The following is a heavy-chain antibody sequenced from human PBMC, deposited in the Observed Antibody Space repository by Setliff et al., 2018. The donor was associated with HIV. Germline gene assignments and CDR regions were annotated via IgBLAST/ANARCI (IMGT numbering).Heavy chain of an antibody. V-gene: IGHV4-59*08. CDR3: AKRASYSFQI. J-gene: IGHJ3*02. D-gene: IGHD2-21*01. CDR1: GGSINNYY. Sequence: PSETLSLTCTVSGGSINNYYWSWIRQPPGKGLEWIGFIYYSGSTNYNPSLKSRVTISIDTSKNQLSLTLTSVTAADTAIYYCAKRASYSFQIWGRGTMVTVSS. CDR2: IYYSGST.